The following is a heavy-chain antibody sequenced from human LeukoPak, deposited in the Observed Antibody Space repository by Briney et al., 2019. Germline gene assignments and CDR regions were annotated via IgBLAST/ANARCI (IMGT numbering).Heavy chain of an antibody. CDR3: ARGSGYGDYRLDY. Sequence: SETLSLTRTVSGGSISSYYWSWIRQPPGKGLEWIGYIYNSGSTNYNPSLKSRVTISVDTSKNQFSLNLSSVTAADTAVYYCARGSGYGDYRLDYWGQGTLVTVSS. V-gene: IGHV4-59*01. CDR1: GGSISSYY. J-gene: IGHJ4*02. CDR2: IYNSGST. D-gene: IGHD4-17*01.